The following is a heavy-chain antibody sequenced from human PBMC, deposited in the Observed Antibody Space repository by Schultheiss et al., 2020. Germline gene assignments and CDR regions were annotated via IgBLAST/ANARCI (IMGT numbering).Heavy chain of an antibody. V-gene: IGHV4-59*01. CDR2: IYYSGST. CDR1: GVSISSYY. CDR3: AREGTGTHLDC. Sequence: SETLSLTCTVSGVSISSYYWSWIRQPRGKGLEWIGYIYYSGSTNYNPSLKSRVTISVDTSKNQFSLKLSSVTAADTAVYYCAREGTGTHLDCWGQGTLVTVS. J-gene: IGHJ4*02. D-gene: IGHD1-1*01.